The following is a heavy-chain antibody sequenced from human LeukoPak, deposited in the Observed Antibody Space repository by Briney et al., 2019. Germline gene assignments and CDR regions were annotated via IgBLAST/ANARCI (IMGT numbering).Heavy chain of an antibody. V-gene: IGHV4-30-4*01. Sequence: PSETLSLTCTVSGGSISSGDYYWSWIRQPPGKGLEWIGYIYYSGSTYYNPSLKSRVTISVDTSKTQFSLKLSSVTAADTAVYYCARAPIVDAFDIWGQGTMVTVSS. CDR3: ARAPIVDAFDI. CDR2: IYYSGST. CDR1: GGSISSGDYY. D-gene: IGHD3-16*02. J-gene: IGHJ3*02.